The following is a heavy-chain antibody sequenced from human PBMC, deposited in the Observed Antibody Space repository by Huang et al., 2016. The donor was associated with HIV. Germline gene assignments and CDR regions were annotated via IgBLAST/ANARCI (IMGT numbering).Heavy chain of an antibody. J-gene: IGHJ6*03. V-gene: IGHV1-18*01. CDR1: GYTFSSFG. CDR3: ARGGGIQLWLLGYYYMDV. Sequence: QVQLVQSGAEVKKPGASVKVSCKASGYTFSSFGISWVRQAPGLGLEWGGWRRVYNGNTKFAQKFQGRLTMTTDTSTSTAYMELRSLRADDTAVYYCARGGGIQLWLLGYYYMDVWGNGTTVTVSS. CDR2: RRVYNGNT. D-gene: IGHD5-18*01.